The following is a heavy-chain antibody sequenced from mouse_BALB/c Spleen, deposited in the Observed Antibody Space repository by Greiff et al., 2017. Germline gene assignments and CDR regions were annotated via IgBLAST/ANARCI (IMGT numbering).Heavy chain of an antibody. D-gene: IGHD2-14*01. CDR2: IYPGDGDT. Sequence: VQLQESGAELARAGASVKLSCKASGYTFTSYWMQWVKQRPGQGLEWIGAIYPGDGDTRYTQKFKGKATLTADKSSSTAYMQLSSLASEDSAVYYCARYGYDHYFDYWGQGTTLTVSS. CDR1: GYTFTSYW. CDR3: ARYGYDHYFDY. J-gene: IGHJ2*01. V-gene: IGHV1-87*01.